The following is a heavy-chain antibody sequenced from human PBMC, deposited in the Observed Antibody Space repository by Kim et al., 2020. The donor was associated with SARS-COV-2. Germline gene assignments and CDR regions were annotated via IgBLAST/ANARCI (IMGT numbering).Heavy chain of an antibody. V-gene: IGHV3-30*18. J-gene: IGHJ4*02. Sequence: GRSLRLSCAASGFTFSSYGMHWVRQAPGKGLEWVAVISYDGSNKYYADSVKGRFTISRDNSKNTLYLQMNSLRAEDTAVYYCAKDEEYYYDSSGTNMGDYWGQGTLVTVSS. D-gene: IGHD3-22*01. CDR2: ISYDGSNK. CDR3: AKDEEYYYDSSGTNMGDY. CDR1: GFTFSSYG.